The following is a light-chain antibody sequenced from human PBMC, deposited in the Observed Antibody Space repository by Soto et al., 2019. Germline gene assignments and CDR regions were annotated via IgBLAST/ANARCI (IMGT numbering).Light chain of an antibody. Sequence: VLTQSPGTLSLSPGERATLSCRASQTVKSNYLAWYQQKPGQAPRLLIYGASSRATGIPDRFSGSGSGTDFTLTISRLGPEDFAVYYCQQYGSSISYTFGQGTKLEIK. CDR2: GAS. CDR1: QTVKSNY. V-gene: IGKV3-20*01. CDR3: QQYGSSISYT. J-gene: IGKJ2*01.